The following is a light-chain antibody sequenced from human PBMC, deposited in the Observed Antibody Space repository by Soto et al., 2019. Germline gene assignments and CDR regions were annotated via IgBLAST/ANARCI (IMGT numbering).Light chain of an antibody. CDR1: QSVRNSY. CDR2: GAS. Sequence: EIVLTQSPCTLSLSPGERATLSCRASQSVRNSYLAWYQQKPGQAPRLLIYGASGRATGIPDRFSGSGSGTDFTRTISRLEPEDFAVYYCQQYGSSPYIFGQGTKLEI. J-gene: IGKJ2*01. CDR3: QQYGSSPYI. V-gene: IGKV3-20*01.